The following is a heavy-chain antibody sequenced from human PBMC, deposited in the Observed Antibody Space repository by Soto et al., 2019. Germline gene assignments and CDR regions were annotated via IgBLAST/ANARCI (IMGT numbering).Heavy chain of an antibody. Sequence: EVQLVESGGGLIQPGGSLRLSCVVSGFTVSSSNYMSWVRQAPGKGLEWVSVIYTGGTTYYADSVKVRFTISRDNSKNTLYLQMNSLRDEDTAVYYCHGYGYWGQGTLVTVSA. V-gene: IGHV3-53*01. CDR1: GFTVSSSNY. CDR3: HGYGY. D-gene: IGHD5-12*01. CDR2: IYTGGTT. J-gene: IGHJ4*02.